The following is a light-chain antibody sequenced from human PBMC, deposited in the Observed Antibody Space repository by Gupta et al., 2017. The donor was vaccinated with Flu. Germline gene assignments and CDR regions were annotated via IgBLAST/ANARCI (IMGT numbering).Light chain of an antibody. Sequence: EDVMTQSPLPLSVTLGEPASISCRASQSLVYSDGDSYVSWFHQRPGQSPRRLIYKASNRDSGVPDRISGSGSGTDFTLNISRVEAEDVGVYYCMHSTRWPWTFGQGTKVEIK. V-gene: IGKV2-30*01. CDR3: MHSTRWPWT. CDR1: QSLVYSDGDSY. CDR2: KAS. J-gene: IGKJ1*01.